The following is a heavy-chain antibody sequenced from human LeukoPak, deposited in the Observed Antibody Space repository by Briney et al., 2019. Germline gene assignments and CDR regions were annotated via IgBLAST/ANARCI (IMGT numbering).Heavy chain of an antibody. Sequence: PSETLSLTCTVSGDSISTYYWSWIRQSAGKGLEWIGRIHTSGSTNYNPSLKSRVTMSVDTSKTQFSLKLSSVTAADTAVYYCARGVGSGWYFDYWGQEPWSPSPQ. CDR1: GDSISTYY. CDR2: IHTSGST. V-gene: IGHV4-4*07. D-gene: IGHD6-19*01. CDR3: ARGVGSGWYFDY. J-gene: IGHJ4*01.